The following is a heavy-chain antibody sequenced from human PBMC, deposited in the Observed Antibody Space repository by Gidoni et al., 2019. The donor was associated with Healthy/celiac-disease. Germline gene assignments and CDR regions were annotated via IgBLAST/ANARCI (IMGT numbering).Heavy chain of an antibody. CDR2: INHSGSP. D-gene: IGHD5-18*01. CDR1: GGSFSGYY. V-gene: IGHV4-34*01. J-gene: IGHJ4*02. CDR3: ARGRDSYGSPYDY. Sequence: QVQLQQWGAGLLKPSETLSLTGAVYGGSFSGYYWSWIRQPPGKGLEWIGEINHSGSPNYNPSLKSRVTISVDTSKNQFSLKLSSVTAADTAVYYCARGRDSYGSPYDYWGQGTLVTVSS.